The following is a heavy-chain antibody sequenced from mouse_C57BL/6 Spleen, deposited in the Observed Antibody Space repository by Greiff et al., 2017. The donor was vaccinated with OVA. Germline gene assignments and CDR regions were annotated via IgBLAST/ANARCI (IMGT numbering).Heavy chain of an antibody. Sequence: QVQLQQPGAELVKPGASVKLSCKASGYTFTSYWMHWVKQRPGRGLEWIGGIDPDSGGTKYNEKFKSKATLTVDKPSSPAYMQLSSLTSEDSAVYYCAREGNYGNYFDYWGQGTTLTVSS. CDR1: GYTFTSYW. CDR3: AREGNYGNYFDY. D-gene: IGHD2-1*01. CDR2: IDPDSGGT. V-gene: IGHV1-72*01. J-gene: IGHJ2*01.